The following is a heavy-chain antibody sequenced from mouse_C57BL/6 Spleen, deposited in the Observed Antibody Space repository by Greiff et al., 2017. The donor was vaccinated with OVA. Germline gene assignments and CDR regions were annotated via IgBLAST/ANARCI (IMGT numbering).Heavy chain of an antibody. V-gene: IGHV1-50*01. CDR2: IAPSDSYT. J-gene: IGHJ3*01. D-gene: IGHD2-4*01. Sequence: VQLQQPGAELVKPGASVKLSCKASGYTFPSYWMQWVKQRPGPGLEWIGEIAPSDSYTNYNQKFKGKATLTVDTASSTAYMQLSSLTSEDSAVYYCARPVYYDFAYWGQGTLVTVSA. CDR1: GYTFPSYW. CDR3: ARPVYYDFAY.